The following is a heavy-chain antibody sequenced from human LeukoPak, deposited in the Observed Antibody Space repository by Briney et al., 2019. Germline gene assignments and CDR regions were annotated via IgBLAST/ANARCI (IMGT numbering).Heavy chain of an antibody. Sequence: SETLSLTCAVPGGSISSGGYSWSWIRQPPGKGLEWIGYIYHSGSTYYNPSLKSRVTISVDRSKNQFSLKLSSVTAADTAVYYCARSRFRTYYFDYWGQGTLVTVSS. CDR3: ARSRFRTYYFDY. V-gene: IGHV4-30-2*01. CDR1: GGSISSGGYS. CDR2: IYHSGST. J-gene: IGHJ4*02. D-gene: IGHD3-10*01.